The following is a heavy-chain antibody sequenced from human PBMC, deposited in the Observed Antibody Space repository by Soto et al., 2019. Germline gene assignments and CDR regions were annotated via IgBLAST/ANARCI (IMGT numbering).Heavy chain of an antibody. Sequence: SQTLSLTCAISGDSVSSNSAAWNWIRQSPSRGLEWLGRTYYRSKWYNDYAVSVKSRITINPDTSKNQFSLQLNSVTPEDTAVYYCARDPVIVVPRVAAAGDFDYWGQGTLVTVSS. J-gene: IGHJ4*02. CDR3: ARDPVIVVPRVAAAGDFDY. D-gene: IGHD6-13*01. CDR1: GDSVSSNSAA. V-gene: IGHV6-1*01. CDR2: TYYRSKWYN.